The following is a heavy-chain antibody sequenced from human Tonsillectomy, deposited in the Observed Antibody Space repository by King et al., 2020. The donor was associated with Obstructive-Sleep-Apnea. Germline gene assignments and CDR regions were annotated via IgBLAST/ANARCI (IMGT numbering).Heavy chain of an antibody. CDR3: ARVLRGGLYGMDV. J-gene: IGHJ6*02. Sequence: VQLVQSGAEVKKPGASVKVSCKASGYSFTSYYMHWVRQAPGQGLEWMGIINPSGGSTSYAQKFQGRVTLTRDTSTSTVYMELSTLRSEDTAVYYCARVLRGGLYGMDVWVQGTTVTVSS. CDR1: GYSFTSYY. CDR2: INPSGGST. V-gene: IGHV1-46*01. D-gene: IGHD3-16*01.